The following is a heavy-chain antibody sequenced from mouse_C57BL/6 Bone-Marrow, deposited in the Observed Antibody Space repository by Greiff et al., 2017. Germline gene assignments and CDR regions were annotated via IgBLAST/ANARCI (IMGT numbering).Heavy chain of an antibody. CDR2: IDPSDSYT. Sequence: VQLQQPGAELVKPGASVKLSCKASAYTFTSYWMQWVKQRPGQGLEWIGEIDPSDSYTNYNQKFKGKATLTVDTSSSTAYMQLSSLTSEDSAVYYCARWLVATDYWGQGTTLTVSS. D-gene: IGHD1-1*01. V-gene: IGHV1-50*01. J-gene: IGHJ2*01. CDR1: AYTFTSYW. CDR3: ARWLVATDY.